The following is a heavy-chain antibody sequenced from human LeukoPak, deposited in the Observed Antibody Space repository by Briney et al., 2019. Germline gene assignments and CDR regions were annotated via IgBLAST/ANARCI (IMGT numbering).Heavy chain of an antibody. D-gene: IGHD6-13*01. CDR2: ISGSGTII. CDR1: GFTFSSYA. J-gene: IGHJ4*02. Sequence: PGGSLRLSCAASGFTFSSYAMSWVRQAPGKGLEWVSVISGSGTIIYYADSVKGRFTISRDNSKNTLYLQMNSPRAEDTAVYYCAKMFDTSSWYRAGFDYWGQGTLVTVSS. CDR3: AKMFDTSSWYRAGFDY. V-gene: IGHV3-23*01.